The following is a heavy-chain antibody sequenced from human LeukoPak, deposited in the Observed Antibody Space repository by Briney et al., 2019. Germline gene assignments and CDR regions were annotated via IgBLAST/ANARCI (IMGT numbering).Heavy chain of an antibody. CDR1: GYTFTGYY. Sequence: ASVKVSCKASGYTFTGYYMHWVRQAPGQGLEWMGWIKPNSGGTRSAQKFQGRVTMTRDKSISTAYMELNSLRYDDTAVYYCATNILVRDIINWFDPWGQGTLVTVSS. D-gene: IGHD3-10*01. J-gene: IGHJ5*02. V-gene: IGHV1-2*02. CDR3: ATNILVRDIINWFDP. CDR2: IKPNSGGT.